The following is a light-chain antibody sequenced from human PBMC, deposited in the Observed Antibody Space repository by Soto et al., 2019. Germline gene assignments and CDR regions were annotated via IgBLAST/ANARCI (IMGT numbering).Light chain of an antibody. CDR1: QSVSDN. J-gene: IGKJ5*01. CDR2: GAS. Sequence: EIVMTQSPATLSVSPGERATLSCRASQSVSDNLAWYQQKPGQAPRLFIYGASARATGIPARFSGSGSGTEFTLTISSLQSEDFAVYYCQQYNNWPITFGQGTRPEIK. CDR3: QQYNNWPIT. V-gene: IGKV3-15*01.